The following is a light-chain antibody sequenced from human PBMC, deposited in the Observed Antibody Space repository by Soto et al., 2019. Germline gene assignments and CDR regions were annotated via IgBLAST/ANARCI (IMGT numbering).Light chain of an antibody. J-gene: IGKJ1*01. V-gene: IGKV3-15*01. Sequence: EIVMTQSPASLSVSPGDRASLSCRASQSISSNLAWYQQKPGQAPRLLIYDASTRATGIPARFSGGGSGTDFTLTISSLQSEDFAVYYCQQYSNWPETFGQGTKVEIK. CDR2: DAS. CDR3: QQYSNWPET. CDR1: QSISSN.